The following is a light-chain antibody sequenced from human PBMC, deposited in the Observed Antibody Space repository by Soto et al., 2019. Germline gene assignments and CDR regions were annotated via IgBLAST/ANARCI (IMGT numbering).Light chain of an antibody. V-gene: IGKV4-1*01. CDR2: WAS. J-gene: IGKJ2*01. CDR3: QQYYSTPPT. Sequence: DIVMTQSPDSLAVSLGERATINCKSSQSVLYSSNNKNYLAWYQQRPGQPPKLLIYWASTRESGVPDRFSGSASGTYLTLTITRLQAEDAAVYYCQQYYSTPPTFGQGTKLEIK. CDR1: QSVLYSSNNKNY.